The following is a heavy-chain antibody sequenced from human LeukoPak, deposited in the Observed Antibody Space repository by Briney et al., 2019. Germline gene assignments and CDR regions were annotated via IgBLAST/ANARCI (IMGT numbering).Heavy chain of an antibody. CDR1: GFTFSSYA. CDR3: AKDGTISGAFDI. J-gene: IGHJ3*02. D-gene: IGHD3-9*01. Sequence: GGSLRLSCAASGFTFSSYAMSWVRQAPGKGLEWGSAISGSGGSTYYADSVKGRFTISRDNSKNTLYLQMNSLRAEDTAVYYCAKDGTISGAFDIWGQGTMVTVSS. CDR2: ISGSGGST. V-gene: IGHV3-23*01.